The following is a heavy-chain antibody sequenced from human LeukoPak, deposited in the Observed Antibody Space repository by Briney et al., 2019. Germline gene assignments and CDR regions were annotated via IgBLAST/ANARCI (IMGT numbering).Heavy chain of an antibody. J-gene: IGHJ6*02. CDR3: ARDPRTTIDYYYYGMDV. CDR1: GYTFTSYG. Sequence: ASVKVSCKASGYTFTSYGISWVRQAPGQGLEWMGWISAYNGNTNYAQKLQGRVTMTTDTSTSTAYIELRSLRSDDTAVYYCARDPRTTIDYYYYGMDVWGQGTTVTVSS. V-gene: IGHV1-18*01. D-gene: IGHD4-11*01. CDR2: ISAYNGNT.